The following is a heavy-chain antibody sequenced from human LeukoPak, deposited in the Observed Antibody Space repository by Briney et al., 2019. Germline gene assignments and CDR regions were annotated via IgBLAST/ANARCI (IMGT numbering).Heavy chain of an antibody. J-gene: IGHJ6*03. D-gene: IGHD5-12*01. V-gene: IGHV3-66*02. CDR1: GFSVSNNY. Sequence: GGSLRLSCAASGFSVSNNYMNWVRQSPGKGLEWVSVIFGGGDKYYADSVKGRFTISRDDYKNTLYLQMSSLRAEDTAVYYCAREEIEEVPTLTFNWVATYYSHYMDVWGKGTTVAVSS. CDR3: AREEIEEVPTLTFNWVATYYSHYMDV. CDR2: IFGGGDK.